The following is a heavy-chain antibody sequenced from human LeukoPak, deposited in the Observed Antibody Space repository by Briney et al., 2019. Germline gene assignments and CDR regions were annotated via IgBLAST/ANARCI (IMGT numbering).Heavy chain of an antibody. J-gene: IGHJ6*03. V-gene: IGHV1-69*13. Sequence: SVKVSCKASGGTFSSYAISWVRQAPGRGLEWMGGIIPIFGTANYAQKFQGRVTITADESTSSAYMELSSLRSEDTAVYYCARDLPSLGYMDVWGEGTTVTVSS. CDR1: GGTFSSYA. CDR2: IIPIFGTA. CDR3: ARDLPSLGYMDV.